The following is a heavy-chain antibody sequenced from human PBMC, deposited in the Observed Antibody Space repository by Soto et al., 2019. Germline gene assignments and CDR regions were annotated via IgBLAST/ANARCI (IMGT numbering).Heavy chain of an antibody. CDR3: ARGSAFIGLDY. J-gene: IGHJ4*02. D-gene: IGHD1-26*01. CDR2: IGTKGSNI. CDR1: GFTFSSYG. Sequence: GGSLRLSCAASGFTFSSYGMHWVRQAPGKGLEWVSFIGTKGSNIYDTDSVKGRFTISRDNTKNTLYLQMNSLRAEDTAIYYCARGSAFIGLDYWGQGTPVTVSS. V-gene: IGHV3-21*01.